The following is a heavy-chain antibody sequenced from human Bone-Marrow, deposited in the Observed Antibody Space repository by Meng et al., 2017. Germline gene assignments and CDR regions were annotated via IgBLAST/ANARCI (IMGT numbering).Heavy chain of an antibody. J-gene: IGHJ4*02. D-gene: IGHD6-19*01. CDR2: INPSGGST. CDR3: ARDQGIAVAGFGFDY. CDR1: GYTFTSYY. Sequence: ASVKVSCKASGYTFTSYYMHWVRQAPGQGLEWMGIINPSGGSTSYAQKFQGRVTMTRDASTSTVYMELSSLRSEDTAVYYCARDQGIAVAGFGFDYRGQGTRVTVAS. V-gene: IGHV1-46*01.